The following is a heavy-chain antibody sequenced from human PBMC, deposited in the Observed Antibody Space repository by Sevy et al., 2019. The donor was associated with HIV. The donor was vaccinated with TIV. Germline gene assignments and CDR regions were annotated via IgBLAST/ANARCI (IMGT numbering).Heavy chain of an antibody. D-gene: IGHD4-4*01. CDR3: ARDRYSNYALGNYLYGMDV. CDR1: GFTFSDYY. Sequence: GGSLRLSCAASGFTFSDYYMSWIRQAPGKGLEWVSYISSSGSTIYYADSVKGRFTISRDNAKNSLYLQMNSLRAEDTAVYYCARDRYSNYALGNYLYGMDVWGQGTTVTVSS. J-gene: IGHJ6*02. CDR2: ISSSGSTI. V-gene: IGHV3-11*01.